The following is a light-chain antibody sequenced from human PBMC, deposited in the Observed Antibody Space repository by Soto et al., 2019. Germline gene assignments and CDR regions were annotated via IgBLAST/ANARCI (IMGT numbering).Light chain of an antibody. J-gene: IGKJ5*01. Sequence: EIVLTQSPATLSVSPGARVTLSCRASQTVSGDLAWHQQKPGQTPRLLVYGASSRATGIPDRFSGSGSGTGFTLTISRLEPEDFAVYYCQQHGTSPITFGQGTRLEIK. CDR2: GAS. V-gene: IGKV3-20*01. CDR3: QQHGTSPIT. CDR1: QTVSGD.